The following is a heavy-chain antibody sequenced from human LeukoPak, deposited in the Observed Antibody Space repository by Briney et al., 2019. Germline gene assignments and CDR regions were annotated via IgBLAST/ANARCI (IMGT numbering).Heavy chain of an antibody. CDR1: GFTFSSYG. J-gene: IGHJ4*02. V-gene: IGHV3-30*18. D-gene: IGHD3-22*01. CDR3: AKDHYYDSSGYSFFDY. Sequence: PGGSLRLSCAASGFTFSSYGMHWVRQAPGKGLEWEAVISYDGSNKYYADSVKGRFTISRDNSKNTLYLQMNSLRAEDTAVYYCAKDHYYDSSGYSFFDYWGQGTLVTVSS. CDR2: ISYDGSNK.